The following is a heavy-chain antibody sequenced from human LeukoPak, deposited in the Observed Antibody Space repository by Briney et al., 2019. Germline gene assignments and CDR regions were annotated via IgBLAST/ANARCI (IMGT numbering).Heavy chain of an antibody. V-gene: IGHV3-30-3*01. CDR1: GFTFSYYS. CDR3: ARQGDTASWYFDY. Sequence: PGGTLRLSCAASGFTFSYYSMHWVRQAPGKGLEWVAAMSYDRDNKDYADSVKGQVTISRDNSKSTQYLQMDSLRPGDTAVYYCARQGDTASWYFDYWGQGALVTVSS. CDR2: MSYDRDNK. D-gene: IGHD2-21*02. J-gene: IGHJ4*02.